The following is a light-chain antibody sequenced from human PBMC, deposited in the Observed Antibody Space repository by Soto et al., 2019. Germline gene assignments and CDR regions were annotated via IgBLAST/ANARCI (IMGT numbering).Light chain of an antibody. Sequence: EIMLTQSPGTLSLSAGERATLSCRASQSVSSNYLAWYQQKPGQTPTVLIYGASTRATGISDRFSGSGSGTDFTLTISRLEPEDFAVYYCQNYDTSPTFGQGTKVEIK. CDR3: QNYDTSPT. CDR1: QSVSSNY. V-gene: IGKV3-20*01. J-gene: IGKJ1*01. CDR2: GAS.